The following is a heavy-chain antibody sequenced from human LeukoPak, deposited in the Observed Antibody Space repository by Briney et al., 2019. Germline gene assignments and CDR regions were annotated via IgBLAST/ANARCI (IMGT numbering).Heavy chain of an antibody. D-gene: IGHD3-22*01. V-gene: IGHV3-30-3*01. CDR2: ISYDGSNK. J-gene: IGHJ4*02. CDR1: GFTFSSYA. CDR3: ARDRYDSSGYLYYFDY. Sequence: GRSLRLSCAASGFTFSSYAMHWVRQAPGKGLEWVAVISYDGSNKYYADSVKGRFTISRDNSKNTLYLQTNSLRAEDTAVYYCARDRYDSSGYLYYFDYWGQGTLVTVSS.